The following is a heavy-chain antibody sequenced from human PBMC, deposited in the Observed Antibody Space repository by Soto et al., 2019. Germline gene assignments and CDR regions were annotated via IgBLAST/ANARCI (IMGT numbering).Heavy chain of an antibody. CDR1: GGSISSSSYY. J-gene: IGHJ5*02. CDR2: IYYSGST. Sequence: SETLSLTCTVSGGSISSSSYYWGWIRQPPGKGLEWIGSIYYSGSTYYNPSLKSRVTISVDTSKNQFSLKLSSVTAADTAVYYCASRPGCGGDCYYRRNWFDPWGQGTLVTVSS. CDR3: ASRPGCGGDCYYRRNWFDP. V-gene: IGHV4-39*01. D-gene: IGHD2-21*01.